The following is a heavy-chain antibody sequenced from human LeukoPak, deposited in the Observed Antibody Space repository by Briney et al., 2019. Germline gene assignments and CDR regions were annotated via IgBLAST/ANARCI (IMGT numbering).Heavy chain of an antibody. J-gene: IGHJ4*02. Sequence: GGSLRLSCAASGFTFSSYGMHWVRQAPGKGLEWVAVIWHDGSNKYYADSVKGRFTISRDNSKNTLYLQMNSLRAEDTAVYYCAAGGDGYNIPIDYWGQGTLVTVSS. CDR3: AAGGDGYNIPIDY. D-gene: IGHD2-21*01. V-gene: IGHV3-33*01. CDR1: GFTFSSYG. CDR2: IWHDGSNK.